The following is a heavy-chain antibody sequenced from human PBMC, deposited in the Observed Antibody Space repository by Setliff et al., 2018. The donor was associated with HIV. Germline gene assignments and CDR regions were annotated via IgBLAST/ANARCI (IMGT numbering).Heavy chain of an antibody. Sequence: ASVKVSCKASGYIFTGYYMHWVRRAPGQGFEWMGWINPDNGRTQYGQKFQGRLTLTRDTSIRTAYMELSGLTFDDTATYYCARDRRAGVYYYTDVWGTGTTVTVSS. CDR2: INPDNGRT. CDR1: GYIFTGYY. V-gene: IGHV1-2*02. D-gene: IGHD7-27*01. J-gene: IGHJ6*03. CDR3: ARDRRAGVYYYTDV.